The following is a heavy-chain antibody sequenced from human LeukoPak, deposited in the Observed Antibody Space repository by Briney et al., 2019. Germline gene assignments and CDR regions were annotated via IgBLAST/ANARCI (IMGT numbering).Heavy chain of an antibody. Sequence: AGGSLRLSCAASGFTFSSYGMHWVRQAPGKGLEWVAFIRYDGSNKYYADSVKGRFTISRDNSKNTLYLQMNSLRAEDTAVYYCAKDIGSYYYYWGQGILVTVSS. CDR3: AKDIGSYYYY. CDR2: IRYDGSNK. CDR1: GFTFSSYG. J-gene: IGHJ4*02. D-gene: IGHD3-10*01. V-gene: IGHV3-30*02.